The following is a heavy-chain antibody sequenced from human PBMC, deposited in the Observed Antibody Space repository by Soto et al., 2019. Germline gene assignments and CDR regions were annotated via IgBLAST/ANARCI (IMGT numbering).Heavy chain of an antibody. V-gene: IGHV4-31*03. D-gene: IGHD2-2*01. CDR1: AGSISSGGYY. CDR3: ARGSRLGPAAYWFAP. CDR2: IYYSGST. Sequence: PSETLSLTCTVSAGSISSGGYYWSWIRQHPGKGLEWIGYIYYSGSTYYNPSLKSRVTISVDTSKNQFSLKLSSVTAADTAVYYGARGSRLGPAAYWFAPRGRRSPVSVAS. J-gene: IGHJ5*02.